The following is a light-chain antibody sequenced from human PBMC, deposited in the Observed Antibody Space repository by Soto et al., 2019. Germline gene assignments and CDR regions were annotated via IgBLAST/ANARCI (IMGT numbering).Light chain of an antibody. CDR1: SGRSIYA. CDR2: VNSDGSH. V-gene: IGLV4-69*01. Sequence: QSVLTQSPCASTSLGASVKLTCTLSSGRSIYAIAWHQQQPEKGPRYLMKVNSDGSHTKGDGIPDRFSGSSSGAERYLIISSLQSEDESDYYCQTWGTGINYAFGTGTKVTVL. CDR3: QTWGTGINYA. J-gene: IGLJ1*01.